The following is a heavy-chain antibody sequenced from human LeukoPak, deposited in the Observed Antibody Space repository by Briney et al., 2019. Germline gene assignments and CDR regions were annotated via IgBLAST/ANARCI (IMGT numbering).Heavy chain of an antibody. D-gene: IGHD3-10*01. V-gene: IGHV4-59*01. CDR3: ARGGYYGSGNDFRFDP. J-gene: IGHJ5*02. Sequence: SETLSLTCTVSGGSISSYYWSWIRQPPGKGLGWVGYIYYSGSTNYKPSPKSRVTISVDTSKNQFSLNLSSVTAADTAVYYCARGGYYGSGNDFRFDPWGQGTLVAVSS. CDR2: IYYSGST. CDR1: GGSISSYY.